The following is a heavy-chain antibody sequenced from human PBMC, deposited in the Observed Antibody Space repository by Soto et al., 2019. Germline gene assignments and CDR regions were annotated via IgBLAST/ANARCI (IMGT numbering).Heavy chain of an antibody. CDR3: ARDPPTIASAGREDY. Sequence: QVQLVQSGAEVKKPGASVKVSCKASGYTFTSYGIRWVRQAPGQGLEWMGWISTYNGNPNYAQKLEGRVTMTTDTSTSTAYMELRSLRSDDTAVYYCARDPPTIASAGREDYWGQGTLGTVSS. CDR2: ISTYNGNP. V-gene: IGHV1-18*01. CDR1: GYTFTSYG. D-gene: IGHD6-13*01. J-gene: IGHJ4*02.